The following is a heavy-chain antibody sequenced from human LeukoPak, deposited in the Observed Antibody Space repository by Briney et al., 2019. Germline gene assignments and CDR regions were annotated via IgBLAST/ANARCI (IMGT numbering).Heavy chain of an antibody. Sequence: ASVKVSCTASGYTITGYYMHWVRQAPGQGLEWMGWLNPNSGGTNYAQKFQGRVTMTRDTSISTAYMELSRLRSDDTAVYYCARAYSSSWYRWFDPWGQGTLVIVSS. V-gene: IGHV1-2*02. CDR1: GYTITGYY. CDR2: LNPNSGGT. CDR3: ARAYSSSWYRWFDP. D-gene: IGHD6-13*01. J-gene: IGHJ5*02.